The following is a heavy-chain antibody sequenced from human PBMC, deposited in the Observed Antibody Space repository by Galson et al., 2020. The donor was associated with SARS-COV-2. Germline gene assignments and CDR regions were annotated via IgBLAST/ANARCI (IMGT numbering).Heavy chain of an antibody. CDR3: ARDPQTAMGDYYYYYYMDV. V-gene: IGHV1-2*06. D-gene: IGHD5-18*01. J-gene: IGHJ6*03. Sequence: ASVKVSCKASGYTFTGYYMHWVRQAPGQGLEWMGRINPNSGGTNYAQKFQGRVTMTRDTSISTAYMELSRLRSDDTAVYYCARDPQTAMGDYYYYYYMDVWGKGTTVTIS. CDR2: INPNSGGT. CDR1: GYTFTGYY.